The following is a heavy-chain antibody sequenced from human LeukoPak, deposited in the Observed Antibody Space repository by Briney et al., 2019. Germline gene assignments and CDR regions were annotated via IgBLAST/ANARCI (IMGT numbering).Heavy chain of an antibody. V-gene: IGHV4-59*01. Sequence: PSETLSLTCTVSGGSINSYYWSWVRQPPGKGLEWIGYMYYSGSPKYNPSLKSPVTISVDTSKSQFSLKLSSVTAADAAVYYCATTRGGYRYGLNYWGQGTLVTVSS. CDR2: MYYSGSP. D-gene: IGHD6-25*01. CDR3: ATTRGGYRYGLNY. J-gene: IGHJ4*02. CDR1: GGSINSYY.